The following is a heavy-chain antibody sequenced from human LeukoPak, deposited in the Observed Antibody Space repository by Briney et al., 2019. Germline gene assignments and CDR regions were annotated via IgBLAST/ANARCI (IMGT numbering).Heavy chain of an antibody. D-gene: IGHD4-11*01. V-gene: IGHV3-73*01. Sequence: PGGSVRLSCAACGLTFSCSAMHWLRQASGKGLEWVGRIRSKANSYATAYAASVKGRFTISRDDSKNTAYLQMNSLKTEYTGVYYSTRILTVRISLEYWGQGTLVTVSS. J-gene: IGHJ4*02. CDR3: TRILTVRISLEY. CDR1: GLTFSCSA. CDR2: IRSKANSYAT.